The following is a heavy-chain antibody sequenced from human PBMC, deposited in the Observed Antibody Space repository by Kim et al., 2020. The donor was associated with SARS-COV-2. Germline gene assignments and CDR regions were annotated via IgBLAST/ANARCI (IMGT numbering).Heavy chain of an antibody. Sequence: GGSLRLSCAASGFIVGDYAMSWVRQAPGKGLEWVSFISGSSTSGSYTYYADSVTGRFTVSRDNSKNTLFLQMSSLRAEDTAFYYCAKAPSVRSPFYFDYWGQGALVTVSS. CDR3: AKAPSVRSPFYFDY. D-gene: IGHD3-10*01. CDR2: ISGSSTSGSYT. J-gene: IGHJ4*02. CDR1: GFIVGDYA. V-gene: IGHV3-23*01.